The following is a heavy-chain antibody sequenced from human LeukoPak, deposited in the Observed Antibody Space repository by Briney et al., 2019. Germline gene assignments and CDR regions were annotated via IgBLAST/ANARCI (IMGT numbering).Heavy chain of an antibody. J-gene: IGHJ4*02. D-gene: IGHD2-21*02. CDR3: ARDPHIYCGGDCYSDY. Sequence: PGGSLRLSCAASGFTFDDYAMSWVRQAPGKGLEWVSTINWNGGSTGYADSVKGRFAISRDNAKNSLYLQMNSLRAEDTALYYCARDPHIYCGGDCYSDYWGQGTLVTVSS. CDR2: INWNGGST. CDR1: GFTFDDYA. V-gene: IGHV3-20*04.